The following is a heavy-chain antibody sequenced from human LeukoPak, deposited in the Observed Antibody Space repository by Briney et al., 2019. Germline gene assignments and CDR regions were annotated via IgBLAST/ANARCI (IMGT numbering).Heavy chain of an antibody. D-gene: IGHD3-10*01. CDR1: GGSISSGGYY. V-gene: IGHV4-31*03. J-gene: IGHJ4*02. CDR2: IYYSGST. Sequence: SQTLSLTCTVSGGSISSGGYYWSWIRQHPGKGLEWIGYIYYSGSTYYNPSLKSRVTISVDTSKNQFYLTLTSVTAADTAVYFCARASFASGSYYFDLWGQGTLITVSS. CDR3: ARASFASGSYYFDL.